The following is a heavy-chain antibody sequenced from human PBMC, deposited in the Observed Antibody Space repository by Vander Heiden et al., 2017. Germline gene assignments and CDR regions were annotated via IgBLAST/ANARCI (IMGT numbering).Heavy chain of an antibody. D-gene: IGHD4-17*01. CDR3: ARDRLASFTVTKYYFDY. CDR2: ISYDGSNK. J-gene: IGHJ4*02. CDR1: GFTFSSYA. V-gene: IGHV3-30-3*01. Sequence: QVQLVESGGGVVQPGRSLRLSCAASGFTFSSYALHWVRQAPGKGLEWVAVISYDGSNKYYADSGKGRFTISRDNSKNTLYLQMNSLRAEDTAVYYCARDRLASFTVTKYYFDYWGQGTLVTVSS.